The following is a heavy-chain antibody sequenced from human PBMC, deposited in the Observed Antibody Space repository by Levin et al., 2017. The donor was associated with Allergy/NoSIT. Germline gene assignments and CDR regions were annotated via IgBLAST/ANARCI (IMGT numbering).Heavy chain of an antibody. CDR3: ARDMSRGYSYGSHYYYGMDV. D-gene: IGHD5-18*01. Sequence: GGSLRLSCAASGFTFSSYGMHWVRQAPGKGLEWVAVIWYDGSNKYYADSVKGRFTISRDNSKNTLYLQMNSLRAEDTAVYYCARDMSRGYSYGSHYYYGMDVWGQGTTVTVSS. CDR2: IWYDGSNK. V-gene: IGHV3-33*01. CDR1: GFTFSSYG. J-gene: IGHJ6*02.